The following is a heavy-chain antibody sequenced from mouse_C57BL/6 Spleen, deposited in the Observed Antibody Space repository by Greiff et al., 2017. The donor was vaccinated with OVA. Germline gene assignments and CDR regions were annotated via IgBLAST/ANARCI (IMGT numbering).Heavy chain of an antibody. V-gene: IGHV1-15*01. CDR1: GYTFTDYE. J-gene: IGHJ2*01. D-gene: IGHD2-3*01. CDR2: IDPETGGT. CDR3: TRWDGYYDY. Sequence: QVQLKQSGAELVRPGASVTLSCKASGYTFTDYEMHWVKQTPVHGLEWIGAIDPETGGTAYNQKFKGKAILTADKSSSTAYMELRSLTSEDSAVYYCTRWDGYYDYWGQGTTLTVSS.